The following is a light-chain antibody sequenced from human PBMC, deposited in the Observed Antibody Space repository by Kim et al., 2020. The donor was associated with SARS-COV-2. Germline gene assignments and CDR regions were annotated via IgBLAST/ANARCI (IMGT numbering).Light chain of an antibody. J-gene: IGKJ1*01. CDR2: AAS. V-gene: IGKV1-39*01. CDR1: QAISIY. CDR3: QQTFSSRLTWT. Sequence: DIQMTQSPSSLAASVGDRVTITCRASQAISIYLNWYQQQPGRAPKLLIYAASSLQTGVPSRFSGSGSGTDFTLTIASLQPEDFATYYCQQTFSSRLTWTFGQGTKVDIK.